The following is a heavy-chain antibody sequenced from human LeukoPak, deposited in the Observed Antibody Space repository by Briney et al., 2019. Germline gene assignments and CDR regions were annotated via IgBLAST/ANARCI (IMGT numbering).Heavy chain of an antibody. CDR3: ARGLVPYCGGDCYQDAFDI. CDR1: GFTFPNYV. Sequence: GSLRLSCAASGFTFPNYVMSWVRQAPGKGLEWVSSISDNGGNTYYADSVKGRFTISRDNSKNTLYLQMNSLRAEDTAVYYCARGLVPYCGGDCYQDAFDIWGQGTKVTVSS. D-gene: IGHD2-21*02. V-gene: IGHV3-23*01. CDR2: ISDNGGNT. J-gene: IGHJ3*02.